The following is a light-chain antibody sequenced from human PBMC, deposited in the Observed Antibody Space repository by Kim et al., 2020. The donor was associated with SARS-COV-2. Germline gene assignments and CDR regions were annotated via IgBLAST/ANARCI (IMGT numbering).Light chain of an antibody. Sequence: ASVGDRGTSNCRASNSVSSYLDWYQHKPGQAPKLLIYGASSRATGVPARFSGSGSGTDFTLTISSLQPEDVAVYYCLQDNTSPLTFGQGTKVDIK. J-gene: IGKJ1*01. CDR3: LQDNTSPLT. CDR2: GAS. V-gene: IGKV1-13*02. CDR1: NSVSSY.